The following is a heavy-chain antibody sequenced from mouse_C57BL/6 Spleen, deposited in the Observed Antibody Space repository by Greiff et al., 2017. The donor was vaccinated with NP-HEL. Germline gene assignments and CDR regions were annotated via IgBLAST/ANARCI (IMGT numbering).Heavy chain of an antibody. V-gene: IGHV1-55*01. Sequence: QVQLQQPGAELVKPGASVKMSCKASGYTFTSYWITWVKQRPGQGLEWIGDIYPGSGNTYYNEKFKGKATLTADKSSSTAYMELRSLTSEDSAVYFCARKDYGSSYYFDYWGQGTTLTVSS. D-gene: IGHD1-1*01. J-gene: IGHJ2*01. CDR1: GYTFTSYW. CDR3: ARKDYGSSYYFDY. CDR2: IYPGSGNT.